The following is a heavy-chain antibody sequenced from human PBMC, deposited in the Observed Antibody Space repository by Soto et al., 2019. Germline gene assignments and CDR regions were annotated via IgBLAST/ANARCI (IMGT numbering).Heavy chain of an antibody. D-gene: IGHD6-19*01. V-gene: IGHV3-53*01. J-gene: IGHJ4*02. CDR2: IYGGGTT. CDR1: GFAVSSKY. CDR3: AQTPGWPGFDF. Sequence: EVQLVESGGGLIQPGGSLRLSCAASGFAVSSKYMTWVRQAPGKGLEWVSVIYGGGTTYYADSVKGRFTISRDTSKNTLYLQMTSLRPEDTAVYYCAQTPGWPGFDFWGQGTLVTVSS.